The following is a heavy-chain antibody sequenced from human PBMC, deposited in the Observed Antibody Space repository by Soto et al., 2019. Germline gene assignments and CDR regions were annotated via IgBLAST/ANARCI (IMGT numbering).Heavy chain of an antibody. J-gene: IGHJ1*01. CDR2: IWYDGSNK. Sequence: LRLSCAASGFPFSSYGMHWVRQAPGKGLDWVAVIWYDGSNKDYADSVKGRFTISRDNSKNTLFLQMNNLRVDDTAVYYCASSINWGQGALVTVSS. CDR3: ASSIN. V-gene: IGHV3-33*01. CDR1: GFPFSSYG.